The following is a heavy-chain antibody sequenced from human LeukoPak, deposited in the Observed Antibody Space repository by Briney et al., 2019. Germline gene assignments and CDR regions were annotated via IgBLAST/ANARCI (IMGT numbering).Heavy chain of an antibody. D-gene: IGHD5-18*01. CDR2: ISSSSRII. Sequence: GGSLRLSCAASGFIFSTYSMNWVRQAPGKGLEWVSYISSSSRIIYYADSLKGRFTISRDNAKNSLYLQLNSLRADDTAVYYCARGYSYGYNYWGQGTLVTVSS. J-gene: IGHJ4*02. CDR3: ARGYSYGYNY. V-gene: IGHV3-48*01. CDR1: GFIFSTYS.